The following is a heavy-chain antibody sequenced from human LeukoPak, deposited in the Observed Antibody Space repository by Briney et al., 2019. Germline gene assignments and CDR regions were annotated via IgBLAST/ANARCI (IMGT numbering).Heavy chain of an antibody. CDR1: GGSISSSSYY. J-gene: IGHJ4*02. D-gene: IGHD3-10*01. V-gene: IGHV4-39*01. CDR2: IYYSGST. CDR3: ARSMVRGVTTTDY. Sequence: SETLSLTCTVSGGSISSSSYYWGWIRQPPGKGLDWIGSIYYSGSTYYNPSLKSRVTISVDTSKNQFSLKLSSVTAADTAVYYCARSMVRGVTTTDYWGQGTLVTVSS.